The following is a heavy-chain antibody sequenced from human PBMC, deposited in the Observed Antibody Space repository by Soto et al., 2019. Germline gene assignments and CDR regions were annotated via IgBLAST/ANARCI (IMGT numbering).Heavy chain of an antibody. Sequence: GSRGVSCAASNSPFRNAWMNWVRQVQGKGLEGVGRIKTRTDGATTDYAAPVKGRFTISRDDSKNTLYLQMNSLKTEDTAVYYCTTEAICVNRFCYYYGMDVWGQGTTVTVSS. V-gene: IGHV3-15*07. D-gene: IGHD3-16*02. CDR1: NSPFRNAW. J-gene: IGHJ6*02. CDR2: IKTRTDGATT. CDR3: TTEAICVNRFCYYYGMDV.